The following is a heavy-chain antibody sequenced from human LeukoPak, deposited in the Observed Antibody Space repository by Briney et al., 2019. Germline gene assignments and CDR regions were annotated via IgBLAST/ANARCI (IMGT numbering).Heavy chain of an antibody. J-gene: IGHJ4*02. CDR1: GYTFTSYY. Sequence: ASVKVSCKASGYTFTSYYMHWVRQAPGQGLEWMGIINPSGGTTRHARRFQGRVTMTRDTSTSTVYMELSSLRSEDTAVYYCARTRGYSDYELDYWGQGTLVTVSS. CDR3: ARTRGYSDYELDY. CDR2: INPSGGTT. V-gene: IGHV1-46*01. D-gene: IGHD5-12*01.